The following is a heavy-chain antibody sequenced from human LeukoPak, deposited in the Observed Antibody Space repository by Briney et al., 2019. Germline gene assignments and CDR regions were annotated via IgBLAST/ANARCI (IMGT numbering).Heavy chain of an antibody. J-gene: IGHJ4*02. D-gene: IGHD6-13*01. CDR1: GFTFSSYA. CDR2: ISYDGSNK. V-gene: IGHV3-30*04. Sequence: PGGSLRLSCAASGFTFSSYAMHWVRQAPGKGLEWVAVISYDGSNKYYADSVKGRFTISRDNSKNTLYLQMNSLRAEDTAVYYCAKDRTSWYFFDYWGQGTLVTVSS. CDR3: AKDRTSWYFFDY.